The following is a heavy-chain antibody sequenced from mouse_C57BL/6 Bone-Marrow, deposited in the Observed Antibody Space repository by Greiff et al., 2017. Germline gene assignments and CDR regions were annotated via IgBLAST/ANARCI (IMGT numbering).Heavy chain of an antibody. V-gene: IGHV5-4*01. Sequence: EVQLVESGGGLVKPGGSLKLSCAASGFTFSSYAMSWVRQTPEKRLEWVATISDGGSYTYYPDNVKGRFTISRDNAKNNPYLQMSNLKSEDTAMYYCAWHFYSCAWFAYGGRGTLVTVSA. CDR2: ISDGGSYT. CDR3: AWHFYSCAWFAY. J-gene: IGHJ3*01. CDR1: GFTFSSYA. D-gene: IGHD2-1*01.